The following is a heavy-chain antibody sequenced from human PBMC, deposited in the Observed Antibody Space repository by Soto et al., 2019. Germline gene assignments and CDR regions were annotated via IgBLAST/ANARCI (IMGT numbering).Heavy chain of an antibody. Sequence: ASVKVSCKASGGTFSSDAISWVRQAPGQGLEWMGGIIPFFKATNYAEKFQGRVTITADDSTSTAYMDLYGLRSEDTAVYYCARDVSINYYDGTFAYHDMDVWGQGPTVTVSS. CDR2: IIPFFKAT. D-gene: IGHD3-16*01. CDR3: ARDVSINYYDGTFAYHDMDV. CDR1: GGTFSSDA. V-gene: IGHV1-69*13. J-gene: IGHJ6*02.